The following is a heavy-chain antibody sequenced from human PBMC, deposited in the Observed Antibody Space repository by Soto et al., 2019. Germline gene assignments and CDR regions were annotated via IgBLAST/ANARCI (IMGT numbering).Heavy chain of an antibody. Sequence: GGSLRLSCAASGFTFSSYGMHWVRQAPGKGLEWVAVISYDGSNKYYADSVKGRFTISRDNSKNTLYLQMNSLRAEDTAVYYCAKDPKGYCGGDCYFDYWGQGTLVTVSS. CDR3: AKDPKGYCGGDCYFDY. V-gene: IGHV3-30*18. J-gene: IGHJ4*02. CDR1: GFTFSSYG. D-gene: IGHD2-21*02. CDR2: ISYDGSNK.